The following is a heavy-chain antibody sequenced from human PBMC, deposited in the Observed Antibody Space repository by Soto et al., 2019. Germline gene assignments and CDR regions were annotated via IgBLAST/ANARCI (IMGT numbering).Heavy chain of an antibody. CDR3: AEALFKYSRRFLDF. Sequence: QVQLVESGGGVVQPGRSLRLSCAASGFTFSSYGMHWVRQAPGKGLEWVAVISYDGSNKYYADSVKGRFTISRDNSKNTLYLEMNSLRAEDTAVYYCAEALFKYSRRFLDFWGQGTLVTGSS. V-gene: IGHV3-30*18. D-gene: IGHD6-6*01. J-gene: IGHJ4*02. CDR1: GFTFSSYG. CDR2: ISYDGSNK.